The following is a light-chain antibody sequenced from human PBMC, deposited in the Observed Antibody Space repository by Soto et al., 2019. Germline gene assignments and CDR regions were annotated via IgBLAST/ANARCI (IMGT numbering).Light chain of an antibody. Sequence: QSVVTQPPSASGTPGQRVTISCSGSSSNIGTNYVYWYQHLPGTAPKLLIYRNNQRPSGVPDRFSGSKSGTSASLAISGLRSEDEADYYCATWDANLSGLFGGGTKVTVL. V-gene: IGLV1-47*01. J-gene: IGLJ3*02. CDR3: ATWDANLSGL. CDR1: SSNIGTNY. CDR2: RNN.